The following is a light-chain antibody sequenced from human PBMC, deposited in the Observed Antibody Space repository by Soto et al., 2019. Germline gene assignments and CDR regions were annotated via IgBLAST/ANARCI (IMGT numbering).Light chain of an antibody. Sequence: EILLTQSPGTLSLSPGERATLSCRASQSVSSSYLAWYQRKPGQAPRLLIFGASSRATGVPDRFSGSGSGTDFTLSISRLEPEDFAVYYCQQYGGSPRTFGQGTKVEIK. V-gene: IGKV3-20*01. J-gene: IGKJ1*01. CDR3: QQYGGSPRT. CDR1: QSVSSSY. CDR2: GAS.